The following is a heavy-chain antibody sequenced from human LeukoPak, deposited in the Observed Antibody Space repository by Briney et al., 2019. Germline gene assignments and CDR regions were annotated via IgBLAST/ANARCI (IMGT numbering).Heavy chain of an antibody. J-gene: IGHJ4*02. D-gene: IGHD6-13*01. CDR3: ARQNSSSWSDY. Sequence: SETLSLTCAVYGGSFSGSYWSWIRQPPGKGLEWIGEINHSGSTNYNPSLKSRVTISIDTSKNQFSLKLRSVTAADTAVYYCARQNSSSWSDYWGQGTLVTVSS. V-gene: IGHV4-34*01. CDR2: INHSGST. CDR1: GGSFSGSY.